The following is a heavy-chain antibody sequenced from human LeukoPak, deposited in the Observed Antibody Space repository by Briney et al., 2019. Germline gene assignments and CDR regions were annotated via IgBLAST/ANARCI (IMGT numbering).Heavy chain of an antibody. D-gene: IGHD6-6*01. V-gene: IGHV1-18*03. CDR1: GYTLTSYG. CDR3: AFDYSSSSFDY. J-gene: IGHJ4*02. Sequence: GASVKVSCKASGYTLTSYGISWVRQAPGQGLEWMGWISAYNGKTNYAQKLQGRVTMTTDTSTSTAYMELRSLRSDDMAVYYCAFDYSSSSFDYWGQGTLVTVSS. CDR2: ISAYNGKT.